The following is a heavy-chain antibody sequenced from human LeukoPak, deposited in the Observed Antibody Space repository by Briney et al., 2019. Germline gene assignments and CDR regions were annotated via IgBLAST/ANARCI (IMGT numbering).Heavy chain of an antibody. CDR1: GFTLSNYW. J-gene: IGHJ4*02. V-gene: IGHV3-7*03. CDR2: INQDGSQT. CDR3: AGHSASGSYYTYNFDY. Sequence: GGSLRLSCAASGFTLSNYWMSWVRQAPGKGLEWVANINQDGSQTYYVDSLKGRFTISRDNVKGSLYLQMNSLRAEDTAVFYCAGHSASGSYYTYNFDYWGQGTQVTVSS. D-gene: IGHD3-10*01.